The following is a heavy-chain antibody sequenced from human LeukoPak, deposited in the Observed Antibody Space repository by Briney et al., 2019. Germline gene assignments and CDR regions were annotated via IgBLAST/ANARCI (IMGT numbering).Heavy chain of an antibody. CDR2: INHSGIT. V-gene: IGHV4-34*01. Sequence: SGTLSLTCAVYGGSFSDYYWSWIRQPPGKGLEYIGEINHSGITNYNPSLMSRVTISVDTSKNQFSLKLSSVTAADTAVYFCARGGYYGSGNDFRFDPWGQGTLVTVSS. CDR1: GGSFSDYY. D-gene: IGHD3-10*01. J-gene: IGHJ5*02. CDR3: ARGGYYGSGNDFRFDP.